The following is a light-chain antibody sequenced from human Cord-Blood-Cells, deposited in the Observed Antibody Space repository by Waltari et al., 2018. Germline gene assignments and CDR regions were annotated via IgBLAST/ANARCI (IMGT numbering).Light chain of an antibody. CDR1: QSVLYSSNNKNY. Sequence: DIVMTQSPDSLAVSLGERATINCKSSQSVLYSSNNKNYLAWYQQKPGQPPKLLIYWASTRESGVPDRFGGGGSGTDFTLPISSLQAEDVAVYYCQQYYSTPYTFGQVTKLEIK. V-gene: IGKV4-1*01. CDR3: QQYYSTPYT. J-gene: IGKJ2*01. CDR2: WAS.